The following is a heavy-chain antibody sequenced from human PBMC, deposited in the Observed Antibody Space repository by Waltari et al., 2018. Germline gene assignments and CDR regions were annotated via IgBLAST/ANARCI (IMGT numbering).Heavy chain of an antibody. CDR1: GGSISSHY. Sequence: QVQLPESGPGLVKPSETLSLTCTVSGGSISSHYWRWIRQPPGKGLEWIGYIYYSGSTNYNPSLKRRVTISVDTSKNQFSLKLSSVTAVDTAVYYCARDSVGGPFDYWGQGTLVTVSS. D-gene: IGHD2-15*01. V-gene: IGHV4-59*11. CDR3: ARDSVGGPFDY. CDR2: IYYSGST. J-gene: IGHJ4*02.